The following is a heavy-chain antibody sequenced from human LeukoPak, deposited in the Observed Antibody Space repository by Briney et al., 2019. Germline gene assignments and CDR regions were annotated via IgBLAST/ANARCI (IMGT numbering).Heavy chain of an antibody. CDR1: GFTFSSYA. J-gene: IGHJ4*02. D-gene: IGHD2-15*01. CDR3: AREGRYCSGGSCYLDLDY. Sequence: GRSLRLSCAASGFTFSSYAMHWVRQAPGKGLEWVAVISYDGSNKYYADSVKGRFTISRDNSKNTLYLQMNSLRAEDTAVYYCAREGRYCSGGSCYLDLDYWGQGTLVTVSS. V-gene: IGHV3-30*04. CDR2: ISYDGSNK.